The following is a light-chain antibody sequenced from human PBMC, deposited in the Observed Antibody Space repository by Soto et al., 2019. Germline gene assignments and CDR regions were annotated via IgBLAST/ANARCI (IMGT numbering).Light chain of an antibody. CDR1: SSDVGSYNF. CDR3: SSYTTSSNYV. V-gene: IGLV2-14*01. CDR2: EVS. J-gene: IGLJ1*01. Sequence: QSALTQPASVSGSPGQSITMSCTGTSSDVGSYNFVSWYQQLPGKAPKLMIYEVSNRPSGVSNRFSGSKSGNTASLTISGLQAEDEADYYCSSYTTSSNYVFGSGTK.